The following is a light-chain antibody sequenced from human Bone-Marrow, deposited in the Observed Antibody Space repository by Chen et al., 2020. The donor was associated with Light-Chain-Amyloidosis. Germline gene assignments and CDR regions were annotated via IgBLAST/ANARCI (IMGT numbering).Light chain of an antibody. J-gene: IGLJ3*02. CDR2: EDT. V-gene: IGLV2-23*01. CDR3: SAFAAGSTWV. CDR1: NNDVGGHAF. Sequence: QSALTQPASVSGFPGQSITISCPGTNNDVGGHAFVSWYQRHPGKAPKFLIYEDTERASGVSNRVSGSKAGHTASLTIAGLPAEDEADYYCSAFAAGSTWVFGGGASLTVL.